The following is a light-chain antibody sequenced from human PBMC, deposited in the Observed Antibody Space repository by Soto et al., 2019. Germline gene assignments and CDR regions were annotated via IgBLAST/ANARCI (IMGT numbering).Light chain of an antibody. J-gene: IGKJ4*01. CDR1: QSVNSKY. CDR2: DTS. V-gene: IGKV3-20*01. Sequence: VLTQSPGILSLSPGDRATLSCRASQSVNSKYLAWYQQKPGQTPRLLIYDTSIRPTGIPARFSGSGSGTDLTLTISGLEPEDFAVYYCQQYRYAPLTFGGGTKVEIK. CDR3: QQYRYAPLT.